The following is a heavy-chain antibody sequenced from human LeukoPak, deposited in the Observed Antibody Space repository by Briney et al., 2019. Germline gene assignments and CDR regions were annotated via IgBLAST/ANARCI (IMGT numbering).Heavy chain of an antibody. CDR2: IRQDGGQT. V-gene: IGHV3-7*01. Sequence: GGSLRLSCAASGFSFPSYAMNWVRQAPGKGLQWVGNIRQDGGQTHYLDSVKGRFTISRDNAKRSLYLQMNSLRPEDTVVYYCARDGHSSGSFDYWGQGTLVTVSS. D-gene: IGHD3-10*01. J-gene: IGHJ4*02. CDR3: ARDGHSSGSFDY. CDR1: GFSFPSYA.